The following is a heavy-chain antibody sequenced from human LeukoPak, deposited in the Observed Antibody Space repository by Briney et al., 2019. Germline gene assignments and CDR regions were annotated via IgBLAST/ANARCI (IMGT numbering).Heavy chain of an antibody. CDR1: GGTFSRYG. V-gene: IGHV1-69*04. CDR2: ISPILGIA. J-gene: IGHJ5*02. CDR3: ARESARGSSWADP. D-gene: IGHD6-13*01. Sequence: SVKVSCKASGGTFSRYGITWVRQAPGQGLEWMGRISPILGIADYAQKFQGRVTITADKSTNTAYMELSSLTSEDTAMYFCARESARGSSWADPWGRGPLATVSS.